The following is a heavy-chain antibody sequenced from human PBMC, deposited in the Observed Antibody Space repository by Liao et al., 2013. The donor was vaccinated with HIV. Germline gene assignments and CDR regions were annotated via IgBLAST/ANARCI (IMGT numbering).Heavy chain of an antibody. CDR2: IYTSGSI. CDR1: GGSVSSYY. CDR3: AREALGTFDY. Sequence: QVQLQQWGAGLLKPSETLSLTCSVSGGSVSSYYWSWIRQSAGKGLEWIGRIYTSGSINYNPSLKSRATMSVDTSKNQFFLNVTSVTAADTAVYYCAREALGTFDYWGQGTLVTVSS. V-gene: IGHV4-59*10. D-gene: IGHD1-1*01. J-gene: IGHJ4*02.